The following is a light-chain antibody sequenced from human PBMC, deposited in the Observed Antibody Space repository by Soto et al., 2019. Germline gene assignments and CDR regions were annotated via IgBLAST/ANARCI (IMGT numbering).Light chain of an antibody. Sequence: AIQMTQFPSSLSASVGDRVTITCVASQGIRNDLGWYQQKPGKAPKLLIFAASSLQSGVPSRFSGSGSGTDFTLTISSLQPEDFATYYCLQDFNYPWTFGPGTKVDI. V-gene: IGKV1-6*01. CDR3: LQDFNYPWT. J-gene: IGKJ1*01. CDR1: QGIRND. CDR2: AAS.